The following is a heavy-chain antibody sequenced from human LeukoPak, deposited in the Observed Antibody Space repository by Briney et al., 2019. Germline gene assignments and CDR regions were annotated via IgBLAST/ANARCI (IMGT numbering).Heavy chain of an antibody. Sequence: PSETLSLTCTVSGGSFSSSDYYWGWIRQPPGKGLEWIGSIYYSGTTYYNPSLKSRVTISVDTSKNQFSLNLNSVTAADTAVYFCAREGGYISGYIFDSWGHGILVSVSS. J-gene: IGHJ4*01. CDR2: IYYSGTT. V-gene: IGHV4-39*01. CDR3: AREGGYISGYIFDS. CDR1: GGSFSSSDYY. D-gene: IGHD5-18*01.